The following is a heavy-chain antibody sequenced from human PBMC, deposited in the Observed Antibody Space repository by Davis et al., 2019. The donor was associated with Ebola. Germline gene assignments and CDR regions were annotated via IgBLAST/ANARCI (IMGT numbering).Heavy chain of an antibody. CDR1: GFTFTSFD. V-gene: IGHV3-30*02. CDR3: ARDSNYYSFDY. J-gene: IGHJ4*02. D-gene: IGHD3-22*01. Sequence: GGSLRLSCAASGFTFTSFDMHWVRQAPGRGLEWVAFVRSHGSDDYYADSVKGRFSISRDNSKNTLYLQMNSLRPEDTAVYYCARDSNYYSFDYWGQGTLVTVSS. CDR2: VRSHGSDD.